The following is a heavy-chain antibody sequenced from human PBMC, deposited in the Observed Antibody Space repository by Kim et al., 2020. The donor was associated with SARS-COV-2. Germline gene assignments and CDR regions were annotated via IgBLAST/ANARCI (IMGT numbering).Heavy chain of an antibody. J-gene: IGHJ6*02. CDR3: ARDGYGDSKYYYYGMDV. Sequence: KSRVTISVDTSKNQFSLKLSSVTAADTAVYYCARDGYGDSKYYYYGMDVWGQGTTVTVSS. V-gene: IGHV4-59*01. D-gene: IGHD4-17*01.